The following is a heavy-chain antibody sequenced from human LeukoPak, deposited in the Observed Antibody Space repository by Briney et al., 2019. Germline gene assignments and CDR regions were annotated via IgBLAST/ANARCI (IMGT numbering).Heavy chain of an antibody. CDR3: ARDRHYDSSGYWSY. Sequence: GGSLRLSCAASGFTFSDYYMSWIRQAPGKGLEWVSYISSSSSYTNYADSVKGRFTISRDNAKNPLYLQMNSLRAEDTAVYYCARDRHYDSSGYWSYWGQGTLVTVSS. CDR2: ISSSSSYT. CDR1: GFTFSDYY. V-gene: IGHV3-11*05. D-gene: IGHD3-22*01. J-gene: IGHJ4*02.